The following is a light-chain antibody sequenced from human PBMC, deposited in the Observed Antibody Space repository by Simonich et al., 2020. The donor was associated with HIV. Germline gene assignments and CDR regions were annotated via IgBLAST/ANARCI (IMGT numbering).Light chain of an antibody. V-gene: IGKV6D-21*02. CDR1: PRIGNS. Sequence: EIVLTQSPDFQSVTPKEKVTITCRARPRIGNSLHWYQQKPDQSPKLLIKYASHSISGVPARVSGSGSGTDFTLTINSLEAEDAAAYYCHQSSSLPLTFGGGTKVEIK. CDR2: YAS. CDR3: HQSSSLPLT. J-gene: IGKJ4*01.